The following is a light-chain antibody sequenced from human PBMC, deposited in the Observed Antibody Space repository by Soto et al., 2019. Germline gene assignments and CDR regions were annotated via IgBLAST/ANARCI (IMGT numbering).Light chain of an antibody. CDR3: TSYTTRRIYV. V-gene: IGLV2-14*03. CDR2: DVS. J-gene: IGLJ1*01. CDR1: SSDVGAYEY. Sequence: QSVLTQPASLSGSPGQSITISCTGTSSDVGAYEYVSWYQQHPGKAPKLLIYDVSNRPSGVSTRFSGSKSGNTASLTISGLQAEDEGDYYCTSYTTRRIYVFGSGTKATVL.